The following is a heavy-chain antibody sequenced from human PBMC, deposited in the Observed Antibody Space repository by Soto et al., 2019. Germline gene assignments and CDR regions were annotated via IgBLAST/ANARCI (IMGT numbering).Heavy chain of an antibody. D-gene: IGHD3-10*01. Sequence: EVQLVESGGGLVQPGGSLRLSCAASGFTFSLYIMSWVRQAPGKGLEGVSYISRSSTGIHYADSVKGRFTISRNDATNSMHLQMNSLRDGDTAVYYCARAVTWGLDVWGQGTTVSISS. J-gene: IGHJ6*02. CDR2: ISRSSTGI. V-gene: IGHV3-48*02. CDR1: GFTFSLYI. CDR3: ARAVTWGLDV.